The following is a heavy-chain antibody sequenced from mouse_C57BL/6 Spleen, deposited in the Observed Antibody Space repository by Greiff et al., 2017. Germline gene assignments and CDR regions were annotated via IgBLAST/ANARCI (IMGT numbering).Heavy chain of an antibody. Sequence: QVQLQQPGAELVRPGSSVKLSCKASGYTFTSYWMPWVKQRPIQGLEWIGNIDPSDSETHYNQKFKDKATLTVDKSSSTAYMQLSSLTSEDSAVYYCARGDYSNYGYWGQGTTLTVSS. J-gene: IGHJ2*01. D-gene: IGHD2-5*01. CDR3: ARGDYSNYGY. CDR2: IDPSDSET. CDR1: GYTFTSYW. V-gene: IGHV1-52*01.